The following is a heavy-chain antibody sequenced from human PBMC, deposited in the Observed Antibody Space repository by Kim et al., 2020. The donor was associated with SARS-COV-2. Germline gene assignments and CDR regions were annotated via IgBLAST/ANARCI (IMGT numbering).Heavy chain of an antibody. Sequence: SEKYYVDSVKGRFTISRDNAKNSLYLQMNSLRAEDTAVYYCAREPSPPDYWGQGTLVTVSS. CDR3: AREPSPPDY. CDR2: SEK. J-gene: IGHJ4*02. V-gene: IGHV3-7*01.